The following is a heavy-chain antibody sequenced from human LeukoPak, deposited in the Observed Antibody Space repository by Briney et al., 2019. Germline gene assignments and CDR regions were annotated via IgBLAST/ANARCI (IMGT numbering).Heavy chain of an antibody. V-gene: IGHV1-69*01. D-gene: IGHD3-3*01. Sequence: SVKVSCKASGGTFSTYAISWVRQAPGQGPEWMGGIIPIFGTANYAQKFQGSVTIIADESMSTAQMELSSLRSEDTAVYYCTREPHRDFWSGLIFDYWGQGLLVTVSS. CDR2: IIPIFGTA. CDR3: TREPHRDFWSGLIFDY. CDR1: GGTFSTYA. J-gene: IGHJ4*02.